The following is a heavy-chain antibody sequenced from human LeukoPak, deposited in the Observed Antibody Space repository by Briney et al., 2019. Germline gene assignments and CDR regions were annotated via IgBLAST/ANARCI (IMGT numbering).Heavy chain of an antibody. D-gene: IGHD5-18*01. CDR2: MNPNSGNT. Sequence: GASVKVSCKASGYTFTSYDINWLRQATGQGHEWMGWMNPNSGNTGYAQKFQGRVTMTRNTSISTAYMELSSLRSEDTAVYYCARGSQLWFYYYYYYMDVWGKGTTVTVSS. CDR1: GYTFTSYD. V-gene: IGHV1-8*01. J-gene: IGHJ6*03. CDR3: ARGSQLWFYYYYYYMDV.